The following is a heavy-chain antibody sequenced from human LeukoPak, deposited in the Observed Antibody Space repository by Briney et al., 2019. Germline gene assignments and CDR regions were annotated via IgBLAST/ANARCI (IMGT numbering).Heavy chain of an antibody. Sequence: SETLSLTCTVSGGSLSSYYWSWIRQPPGKGLEWIGYIYYSGSTNYNPSLKSRVTISVDTSKNQFSLKLSSVTAADTAVYYCARGWQQLTYYYYYMDVWGKGATVTVSS. V-gene: IGHV4-59*01. D-gene: IGHD6-13*01. CDR2: IYYSGST. CDR1: GGSLSSYY. J-gene: IGHJ6*03. CDR3: ARGWQQLTYYYYYMDV.